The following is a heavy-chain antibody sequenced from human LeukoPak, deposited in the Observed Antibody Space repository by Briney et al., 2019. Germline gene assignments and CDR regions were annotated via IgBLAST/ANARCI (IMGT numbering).Heavy chain of an antibody. CDR3: ARSPSPRRYYFDL. V-gene: IGHV4-61*02. CDR1: GDSIRSGRYY. J-gene: IGHJ4*02. Sequence: SQTLSLTCTVSGDSIRSGRYYWNWIRQPAGKGLEWIGRISRIGSTTYNPSLKSRVTISIDTSKKQFCLDLSAVSAPDTALYYCARSPSPRRYYFDLWGLGTVVAVSS. D-gene: IGHD1-14*01. CDR2: ISRIGST.